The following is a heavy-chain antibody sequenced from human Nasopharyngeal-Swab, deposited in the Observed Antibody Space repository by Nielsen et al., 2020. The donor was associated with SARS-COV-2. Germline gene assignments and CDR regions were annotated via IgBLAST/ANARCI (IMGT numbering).Heavy chain of an antibody. CDR3: ARQSESSGWSFYYWYFDL. CDR1: GGSISSSSYY. V-gene: IGHV4-39*01. Sequence: SETLSLTCTVSGGSISSSSYYWGWIRQPPGKGLDWIGTMYYSGSTYYNPSLKSRLTISVDTSKNQFSLKLSSVTAADTAVYYCARQSESSGWSFYYWYFDLWGRGTLVTVSS. D-gene: IGHD6-13*01. CDR2: MYYSGST. J-gene: IGHJ2*01.